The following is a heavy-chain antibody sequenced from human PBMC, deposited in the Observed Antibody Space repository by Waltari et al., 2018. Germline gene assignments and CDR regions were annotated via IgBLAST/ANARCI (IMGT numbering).Heavy chain of an antibody. CDR1: GFTFSSYW. D-gene: IGHD6-13*01. V-gene: IGHV3-7*01. J-gene: IGHJ4*02. CDR2: IKQDGSEK. Sequence: EVQLVESGGGLVQPGGSLRLSCAASGFTFSSYWMSWVRQAPGKGLEWVANIKQDGSEKYYVDSVKGRFTISRDNAKNSLYLQMNSLRAEDTAVYYCAPLGSSSWGIFDYWGQGTLDTVSS. CDR3: APLGSSSWGIFDY.